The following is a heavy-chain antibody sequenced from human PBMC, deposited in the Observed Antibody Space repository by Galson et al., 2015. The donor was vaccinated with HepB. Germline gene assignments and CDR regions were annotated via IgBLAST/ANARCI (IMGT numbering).Heavy chain of an antibody. V-gene: IGHV5-51*03. CDR2: IYPGDSDT. Sequence: QSGAEVKKPGESLKISCKGVGYSFIRYWIGWVRQMPGKGLEWVGIIYPGDSDTRYSPSFQGQVTISADKSISTAYLQWSSLKASDTAMYYCALSYCGGDCFSRPSDAFDIWGQGTMIIVS. CDR3: ALSYCGGDCFSRPSDAFDI. CDR1: GYSFIRYW. D-gene: IGHD2-21*01. J-gene: IGHJ3*02.